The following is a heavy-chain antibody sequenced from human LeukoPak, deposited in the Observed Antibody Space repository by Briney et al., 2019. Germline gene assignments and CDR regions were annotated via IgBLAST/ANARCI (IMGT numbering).Heavy chain of an antibody. CDR3: ARDLFRYVSSLCY. CDR1: GYTFTSYA. D-gene: IGHD3-16*01. Sequence: ASVKVSCKASGYTFTSYAMHWVRRAPGQRLEWMGWINAGNGNTKYSQKFQGRVTITRDTSASTAYMELSSLRSEDTAVYYCARDLFRYVSSLCYWGQGTLVTVSS. CDR2: INAGNGNT. V-gene: IGHV1-3*01. J-gene: IGHJ4*02.